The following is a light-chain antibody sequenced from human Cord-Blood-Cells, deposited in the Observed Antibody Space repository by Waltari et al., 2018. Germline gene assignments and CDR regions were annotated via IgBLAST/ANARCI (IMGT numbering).Light chain of an antibody. CDR2: KAS. CDR3: QQYNSYSYT. CDR1: QSISSW. V-gene: IGKV1-5*03. J-gene: IGKJ2*01. Sequence: DIQMTQSSSTLSASVGDRVTITGRASQSISSWLAWYQQKPGKDPKLLIYKASSLESGVPSRFSGSGSGTEFTLTISSLQPDDFATYYCQQYNSYSYTFGQGTKLEIK.